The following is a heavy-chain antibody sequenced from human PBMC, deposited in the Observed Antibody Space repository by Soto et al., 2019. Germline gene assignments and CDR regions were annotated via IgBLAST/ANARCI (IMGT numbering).Heavy chain of an antibody. J-gene: IGHJ6*02. CDR3: VNSIFDPLAGRDV. CDR2: ISSNGVIT. Sequence: EVKLVESGGGLVQPGGSLKLSCTVSGFTFSSYAMHWVRQAPEKGLEYVSAISSNGVITYYANSVKGRFTISRDNSKNTLYLQMSSLRAEDTAVYYCVNSIFDPLAGRDVWGQGTTVTVSS. D-gene: IGHD3-3*01. CDR1: GFTFSSYA. V-gene: IGHV3-64D*06.